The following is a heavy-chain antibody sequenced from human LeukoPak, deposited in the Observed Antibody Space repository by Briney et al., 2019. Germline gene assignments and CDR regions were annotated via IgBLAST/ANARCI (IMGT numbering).Heavy chain of an antibody. CDR2: INPSGGST. CDR1: GYAFTSYY. CDR3: ARAKEYYYDSSGAPNDY. D-gene: IGHD3-22*01. V-gene: IGHV1-46*01. Sequence: GASVTVSCKASGYAFTSYYMHWVRQAPGQGLEWMGIINPSGGSTSYAQKFQGRVTMTRDTSTSTVYMELSSLRSEDTAVYYCARAKEYYYDSSGAPNDYWGQGTLATVSS. J-gene: IGHJ4*02.